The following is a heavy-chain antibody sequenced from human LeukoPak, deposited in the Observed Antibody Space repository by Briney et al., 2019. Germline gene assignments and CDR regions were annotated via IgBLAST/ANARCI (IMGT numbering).Heavy chain of an antibody. CDR3: ARSRVAPLFDY. CDR2: IYYSGST. D-gene: IGHD2-15*01. V-gene: IGHV4-59*12. Sequence: SETLSLTCTVSGGSISSYYWSWIRQPPGKGLEWIGYIYYSGSTNYNPSLKSRVTMSVDTSKNQFSLKLSSVTAADTAVYYCARSRVAPLFDYWGQGTLVTVSS. J-gene: IGHJ4*02. CDR1: GGSISSYY.